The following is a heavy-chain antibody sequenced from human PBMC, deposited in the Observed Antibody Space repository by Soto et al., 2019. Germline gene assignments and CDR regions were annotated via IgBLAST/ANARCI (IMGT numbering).Heavy chain of an antibody. CDR1: GFTFSSYG. Sequence: GGSLRLSCAASGFTFSSYGMHWVRQAPGKGLEWVAVIWYDGSNKYYADSVKGRFTISRDNSKNTLYLQMNSLRAEDTAVYYCARDFGAVGGAFDIWGQGTMVTVSS. D-gene: IGHD3-16*01. CDR2: IWYDGSNK. V-gene: IGHV3-33*01. CDR3: ARDFGAVGGAFDI. J-gene: IGHJ3*02.